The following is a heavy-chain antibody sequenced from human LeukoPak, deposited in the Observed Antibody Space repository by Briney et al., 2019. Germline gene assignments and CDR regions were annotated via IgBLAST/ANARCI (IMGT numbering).Heavy chain of an antibody. CDR3: ARDRLVGATSYYYYYGMDV. Sequence: ASVTVSCKASGYTFTSYGISWVRQAPGQGLEWMGWISAYNGNTNYAQKLQGRVTMTTDTSTSTAYMELRSLRSDDTAVYYCARDRLVGATSYYYYYGMDVWGQGTTVTVSS. J-gene: IGHJ6*02. CDR2: ISAYNGNT. CDR1: GYTFTSYG. V-gene: IGHV1-18*01. D-gene: IGHD1-26*01.